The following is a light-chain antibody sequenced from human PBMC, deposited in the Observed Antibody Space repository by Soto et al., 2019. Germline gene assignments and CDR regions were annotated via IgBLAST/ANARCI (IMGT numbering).Light chain of an antibody. V-gene: IGKV3-15*01. CDR3: QQDNNWPRT. CDR1: QSISSD. CDR2: GAS. J-gene: IGKJ1*01. Sequence: EIVMTQSPASLSVSPGERAIVSCRAGQSISSDLAWYQQKPGQAPRLLIYGASTRATGVPSRFSGSGSGTEFILTISSLQSEDFGVYYCQQDNNWPRTFGRGTKVDIK.